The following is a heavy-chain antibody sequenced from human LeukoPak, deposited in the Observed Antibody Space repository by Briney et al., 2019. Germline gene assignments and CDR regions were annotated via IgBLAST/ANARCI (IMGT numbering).Heavy chain of an antibody. D-gene: IGHD3-9*01. CDR3: ARDNDWAFDL. J-gene: IGHJ4*02. CDR1: GFPFGSYV. Sequence: GGSLRLSCEASGFPFGSYVMSWVRQAPGKGLEWIAYINHNAEMIFYPDFVKGRFSISRGNAKNSLYLQMNALRYEDTAIYYCARDNDWAFDLWGQGTLVTVSS. V-gene: IGHV3-48*02. CDR2: INHNAEMI.